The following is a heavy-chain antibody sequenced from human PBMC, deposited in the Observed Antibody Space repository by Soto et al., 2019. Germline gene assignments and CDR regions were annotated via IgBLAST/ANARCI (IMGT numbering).Heavy chain of an antibody. CDR1: GGSISSGDYY. J-gene: IGHJ5*02. CDR2: IYYSGST. D-gene: IGHD2-8*01. V-gene: IGHV4-30-4*01. CDR3: AREDASCTNGVCYENWFDP. Sequence: SETLSLTCTVSGGSISSGDYYWSWIRQPPGKGLEWIGYIYYSGSTYYKPSLKSRVTISVDTSKNQFSLKLSSVTAADTAVYYCAREDASCTNGVCYENWFDPWGQGTLVTVSS.